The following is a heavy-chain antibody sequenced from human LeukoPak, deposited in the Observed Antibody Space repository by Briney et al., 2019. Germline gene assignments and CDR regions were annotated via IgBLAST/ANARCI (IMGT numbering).Heavy chain of an antibody. Sequence: GESLKISCKGSGYNFMKYWIAWVRQMAGKGLEWMGIIYPGDSDIRYSPSFQGQVTISADKSITTAYLQWSSPKASDTAMYYCARHFGYKGYDGDYWGQGTLVTVSS. J-gene: IGHJ4*02. CDR2: IYPGDSDI. V-gene: IGHV5-51*01. D-gene: IGHD5-12*01. CDR3: ARHFGYKGYDGDY. CDR1: GYNFMKYW.